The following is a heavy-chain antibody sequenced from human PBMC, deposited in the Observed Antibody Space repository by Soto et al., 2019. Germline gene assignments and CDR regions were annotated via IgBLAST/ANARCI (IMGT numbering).Heavy chain of an antibody. CDR3: ARDPAWIQLWSFDH. J-gene: IGHJ4*02. CDR1: GFTFNSYA. D-gene: IGHD5-18*01. CDR2: IWYDGSNY. V-gene: IGHV3-30*04. Sequence: QVQLVESGGGVVQPGRSLRLSCAASGFTFNSYAMHWVRQAPGKGLEWVAVIWYDGSNYYYADSVKGRFTISRDNSKNTLYLQMNSLRAEDTAVYYCARDPAWIQLWSFDHWGQGTLVTVSS.